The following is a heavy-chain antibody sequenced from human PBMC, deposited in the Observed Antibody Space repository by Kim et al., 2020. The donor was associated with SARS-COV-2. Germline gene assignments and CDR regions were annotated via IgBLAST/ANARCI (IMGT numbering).Heavy chain of an antibody. CDR1: GGSISSFY. CDR2: IYNIGTT. Sequence: SETLSLTCTVSGGSISSFYWNWIRQSPGKGLEWIGYIYNIGTTSYNASLKSRVTISVDTSKRQFSLNLTSATAADTAVYYCARSGYYDSSGYYSYAFDMWGQGAMVTVS. J-gene: IGHJ3*02. V-gene: IGHV4-59*13. CDR3: ARSGYYDSSGYYSYAFDM. D-gene: IGHD3-22*01.